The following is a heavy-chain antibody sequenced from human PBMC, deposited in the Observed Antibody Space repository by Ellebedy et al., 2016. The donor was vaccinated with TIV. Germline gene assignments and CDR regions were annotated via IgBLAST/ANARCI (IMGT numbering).Heavy chain of an antibody. CDR2: IYYSGST. D-gene: IGHD6-6*01. J-gene: IGHJ6*02. V-gene: IGHV4-61*05. CDR3: ARASIDYYYYGMDV. CDR1: GGSISSSSYY. Sequence: MPSETLSLTCTVSGGSISSSSYYWGWIRQPPGKGLEWIGYIYYSGSTNYNPSLKSRVTISVDTSKNQFSLKLSSVTAADTAVYYCARASIDYYYYGMDVWGQGTTVTVSS.